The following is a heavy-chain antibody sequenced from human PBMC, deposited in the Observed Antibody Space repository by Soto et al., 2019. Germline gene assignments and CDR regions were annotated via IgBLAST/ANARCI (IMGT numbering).Heavy chain of an antibody. V-gene: IGHV5-51*01. D-gene: IGHD2-2*01. CDR3: ARVLGQLYHYYYYYYMDV. CDR1: GYSFRSYW. CDR2: IYPGDSDT. Sequence: LKISCKGSGYSFRSYWIGWVRQMPGKGLEWMGIIYPGDSDTRYSPSFQGQVTISADKSISTAYLQWSSLKASDTAMYYCARVLGQLYHYYYYYYMDVWGKGTTVTVSS. J-gene: IGHJ6*03.